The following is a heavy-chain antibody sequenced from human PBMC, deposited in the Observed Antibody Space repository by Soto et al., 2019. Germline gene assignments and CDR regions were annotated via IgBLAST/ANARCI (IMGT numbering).Heavy chain of an antibody. Sequence: QVQLVQSGAEVKKPGASVKVSCKASGYTFTLHGIHWVRQAPGQRLEWMGWINAGNENTRYSLSFQDRVTITRSTSASTAYMELRSLRSEATAVYYCARATYYSGSGSRYYFDYWGQGTSVTVPS. D-gene: IGHD3-10*01. V-gene: IGHV1-3*01. CDR3: ARATYYSGSGSRYYFDY. J-gene: IGHJ4*02. CDR1: GYTFTLHG. CDR2: INAGNENT.